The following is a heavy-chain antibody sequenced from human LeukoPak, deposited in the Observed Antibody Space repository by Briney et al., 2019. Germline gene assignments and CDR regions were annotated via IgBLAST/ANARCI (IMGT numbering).Heavy chain of an antibody. CDR1: GGSISSGAYC. V-gene: IGHV4-31*03. CDR3: ARGPLTAAGPFDY. D-gene: IGHD6-13*01. J-gene: IGHJ4*02. CDR2: IYYSGST. Sequence: SETLSLTCTFSGGSISSGAYCWSWIRQHPGKGLEWIGYIYYSGSTYYNPSLKSRVTISVDTSKNQFSLKLSSVTAAATAVYYCARGPLTAAGPFDYWGQGTLVTVSS.